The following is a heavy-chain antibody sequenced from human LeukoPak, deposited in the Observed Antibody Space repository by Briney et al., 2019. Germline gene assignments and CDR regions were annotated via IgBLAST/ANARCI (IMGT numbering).Heavy chain of an antibody. CDR1: GFTFSSYA. D-gene: IGHD2-8*01. J-gene: IGHJ4*02. V-gene: IGHV3-7*01. Sequence: GGSLTLSCAASGFTFSSYAMSWVRQAPGKGLEWVASINQGGSRLHYLDSVTGRFIISRDDAQNSLFLQMTRLRVDDTAVYYCARLKDDVTKLDYWGQGALVSVSS. CDR2: INQGGSRL. CDR3: ARLKDDVTKLDY.